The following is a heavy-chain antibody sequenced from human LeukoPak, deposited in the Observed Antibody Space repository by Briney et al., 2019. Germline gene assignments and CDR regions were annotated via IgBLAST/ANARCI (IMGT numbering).Heavy chain of an antibody. CDR2: LYSDHSDT. Sequence: GESLKISCKTSGYKFSNFWIGWVRQTPGKGLEWMGVLYSDHSDTRYSPSFQGQVTFSADKSIRTAYLQWRSLKASDTGLYYCARGRGAFHGYEHFDFWGQGTPVTVSS. CDR1: GYKFSNFW. J-gene: IGHJ4*02. D-gene: IGHD5-12*01. CDR3: ARGRGAFHGYEHFDF. V-gene: IGHV5-51*03.